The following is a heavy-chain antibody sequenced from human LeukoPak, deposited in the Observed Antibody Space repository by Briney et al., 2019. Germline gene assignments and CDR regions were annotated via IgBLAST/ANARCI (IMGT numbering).Heavy chain of an antibody. CDR3: ARSTVLRYFAGNYYYGMDV. CDR1: GGSFSGYY. V-gene: IGHV4-34*01. D-gene: IGHD3-9*01. J-gene: IGHJ6*02. CDR2: INHSGST. Sequence: SETLSLTCAVYGGSFSGYYWSWIRQPPGKGLEWIGEINHSGSTNYNPSLKSRVTISVDTSKNQFSLKLSSVTAADTAVYYCARSTVLRYFAGNYYYGMDVWGQGTIVTVSS.